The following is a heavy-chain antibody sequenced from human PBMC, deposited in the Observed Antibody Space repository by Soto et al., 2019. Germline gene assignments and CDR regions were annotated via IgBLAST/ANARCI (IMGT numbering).Heavy chain of an antibody. J-gene: IGHJ6*02. V-gene: IGHV3-23*01. Sequence: EAQLLESGGGLVQPGGSLRLSCDASRFTFSTFAMSWVRQAPGQGLEWGSVISGSGGFTYYADSVKGRFTISIDNSKYTLFLQMNSLRVEYTAVYYCAKRGITIFVVVTNYYSGVDVWGQGTTVTVSS. CDR2: ISGSGGFT. CDR1: RFTFSTFA. CDR3: AKRGITIFVVVTNYYSGVDV. D-gene: IGHD3-3*01.